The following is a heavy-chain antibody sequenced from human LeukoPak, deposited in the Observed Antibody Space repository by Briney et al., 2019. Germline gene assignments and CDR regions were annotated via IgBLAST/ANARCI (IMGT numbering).Heavy chain of an antibody. J-gene: IGHJ4*02. CDR2: IRYDATNK. CDR1: GFTFSNYG. Sequence: GGSLRLSCAASGFTFSNYGMHWVRQAPGKGLEWVAFIRYDATNKYYADSVKGRFTISRDNSKNTLYLQMNSLRAEDTAVYYCARDQSGGGNPDYWGQGTLVTVSS. CDR3: ARDQSGGGNPDY. D-gene: IGHD4-23*01. V-gene: IGHV3-30*02.